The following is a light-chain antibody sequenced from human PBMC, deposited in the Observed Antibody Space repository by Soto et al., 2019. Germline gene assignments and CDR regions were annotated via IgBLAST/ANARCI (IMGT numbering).Light chain of an antibody. CDR3: AASAGSYRPVV. V-gene: IGLV2-8*01. CDR1: RNDIGGFNY. CDR2: EVT. Sequence: QSVLTQPPSASGSPGQSVTISCTGTRNDIGGFNYVSWYQQHPSKVPKLLIYEVTKRPSGVPDRFSGSKSGNAASLTVSGLQAEYEAYYYCAASAGSYRPVVFGGGTKLTVL. J-gene: IGLJ3*02.